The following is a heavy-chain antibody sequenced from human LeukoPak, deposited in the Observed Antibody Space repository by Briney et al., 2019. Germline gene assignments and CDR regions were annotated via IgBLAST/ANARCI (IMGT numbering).Heavy chain of an antibody. D-gene: IGHD2-21*01. Sequence: GGSLRLSCAASGFTFPRHAMSWVRQAPGKGLEWVARIYSDVRRIKYADSVKGRFTISRDNAKNTLYLQMNALRVEDTAVYYCATSPVISRDWGQGTLVTVSS. V-gene: IGHV3-74*03. CDR1: GFTFPRHA. J-gene: IGHJ4*02. CDR3: ATSPVISRD. CDR2: IYSDVRRI.